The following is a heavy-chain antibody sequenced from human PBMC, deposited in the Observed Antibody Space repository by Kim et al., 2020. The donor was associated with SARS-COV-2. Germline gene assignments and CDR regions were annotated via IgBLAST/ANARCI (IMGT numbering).Heavy chain of an antibody. CDR1: GFTFSGSA. J-gene: IGHJ6*02. Sequence: GGSLRLSCAASGFTFSGSAMHWVRQASGKGLEWVGRIRSKANSYATAYAASVKGRFTISRDDSKNTAYLQMNSLKTEDTAVYYCTRHIWFGESSGMRVESMDVWGQGTTVTVSS. CDR2: IRSKANSYAT. D-gene: IGHD3-10*01. V-gene: IGHV3-73*01. CDR3: TRHIWFGESSGMRVESMDV.